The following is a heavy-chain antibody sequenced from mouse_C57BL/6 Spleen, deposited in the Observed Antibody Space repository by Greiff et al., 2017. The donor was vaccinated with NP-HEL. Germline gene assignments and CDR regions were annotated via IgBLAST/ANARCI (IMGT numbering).Heavy chain of an antibody. CDR1: GYAFSSSW. CDR2: IYPGDGDT. CDR3: AREALRYGYAMDY. D-gene: IGHD2-14*01. J-gene: IGHJ4*01. V-gene: IGHV1-82*01. Sequence: VQLVESGPELVKPGASVKISCKASGYAFSSSWMNWVKQRPGKGLEWIGRIYPGDGDTNYNGKFKGKATLTADKSSSTAYMQLSSLTSEDSAVYFCAREALRYGYAMDYWGQGTSVTVSS.